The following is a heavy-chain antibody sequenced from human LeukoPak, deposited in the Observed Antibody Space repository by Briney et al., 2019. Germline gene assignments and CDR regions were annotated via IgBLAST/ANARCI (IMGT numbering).Heavy chain of an antibody. CDR3: ARDDFPSGPD. CDR1: GGTFSKYA. V-gene: IGHV1-69*04. CDR2: FIPILGIA. Sequence: SVKVSCKASGGTFSKYAISWVRQAPGQGLEWMGRFIPILGIADYAQKFRGRVTMTADKTTSTAYMELSSLRSEDTAVLYCARDDFPSGPDWGQGTLVTVSS. J-gene: IGHJ4*02. D-gene: IGHD2-21*02.